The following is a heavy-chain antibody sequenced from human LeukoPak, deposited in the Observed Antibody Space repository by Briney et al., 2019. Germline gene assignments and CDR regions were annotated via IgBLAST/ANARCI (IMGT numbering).Heavy chain of an antibody. V-gene: IGHV3-23*01. CDR1: GFTFSSYA. CDR3: AKSFAAYSSGWYYFDY. CDR2: ISGSGGST. D-gene: IGHD6-19*01. J-gene: IGHJ4*02. Sequence: GGSLRLSCAAPGFTFSSYAMSWVRQAPGKGLEWVSAISGSGGSTYYADSVKGRFTISRDNSKNTLYLQMNSLRAEDTAVYYCAKSFAAYSSGWYYFDYWGQGTLVTVSS.